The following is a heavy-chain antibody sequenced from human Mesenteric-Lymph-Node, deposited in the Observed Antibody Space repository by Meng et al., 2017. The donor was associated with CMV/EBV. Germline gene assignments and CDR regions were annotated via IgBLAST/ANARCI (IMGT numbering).Heavy chain of an antibody. V-gene: IGHV3-30*06. CDR2: SLFDGGNE. J-gene: IGHJ6*02. CDR1: GFSFSSYG. Sequence: GGSLRLSCAASGFSFSSYGMHWVRQAPGKGLEWVAVSLFDGGNEYYLDSVKGRFTISRDISKNTLYLQMNRLRREDTAVYYCARGADPYGLDVWGQGTTVTVSS. CDR3: ARGADPYGLDV.